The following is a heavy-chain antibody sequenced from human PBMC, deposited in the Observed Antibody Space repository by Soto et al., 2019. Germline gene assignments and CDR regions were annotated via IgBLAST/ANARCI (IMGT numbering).Heavy chain of an antibody. V-gene: IGHV3-7*01. CDR2: LKRDGRER. CDR1: GFTFGDYW. Sequence: XGSLRLSCAAAGFTFGDYWMTWVRQAPGKGLDWVANLKRDGRERYYVDSVKGRFTISRDNAKNSLYLQMNSLRDEDTAVYYCARDLRGYSYGYVGYWGQGSLVTVSS. CDR3: ARDLRGYSYGYVGY. J-gene: IGHJ1*01. D-gene: IGHD5-18*01.